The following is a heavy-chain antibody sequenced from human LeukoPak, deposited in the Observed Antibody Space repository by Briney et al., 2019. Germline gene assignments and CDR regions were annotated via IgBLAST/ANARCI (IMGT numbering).Heavy chain of an antibody. CDR1: GGSISSGGYS. J-gene: IGHJ4*02. CDR2: IRHTEDT. Sequence: PSETLSLTCAVSGGSISSGGYSWSWIRQPPGKGLEWLAYIRHTEDTSYNPSLESRVSISLDRSKNQFSLKVTSVTAADTAVYFCARGPVGAREPYYFDSWGQGTLVTVSS. D-gene: IGHD1-26*01. CDR3: ARGPVGAREPYYFDS. V-gene: IGHV4-30-2*01.